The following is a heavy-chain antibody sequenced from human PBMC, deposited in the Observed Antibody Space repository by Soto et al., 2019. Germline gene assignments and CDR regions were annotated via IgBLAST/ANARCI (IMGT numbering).Heavy chain of an antibody. D-gene: IGHD2-2*01. Sequence: GESLKISCKGSGYSFTIYWIGWVRQMPGKGLEWMGIIYPGDSDTRYSPSFQGQVTISADKSISTAYLQWSSLKASDTAMYYSARHYCSSTSCCPVVYYYYGMDVWGQGTTVTVSS. CDR1: GYSFTIYW. CDR3: ARHYCSSTSCCPVVYYYYGMDV. CDR2: IYPGDSDT. V-gene: IGHV5-51*01. J-gene: IGHJ6*02.